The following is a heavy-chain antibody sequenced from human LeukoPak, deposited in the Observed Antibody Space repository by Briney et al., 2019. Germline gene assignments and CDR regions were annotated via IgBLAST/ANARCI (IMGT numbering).Heavy chain of an antibody. CDR2: MNPNSGNT. D-gene: IGHD3-22*01. Sequence: ASVKVSCKASGYTFTSYDINWVRQATGQGLEWMGWMNPNSGNTGYAQKFQGRVTMTRNASISTAYMELSSLRSEDMAVYYCARVRRGLDYYDSSGYYYLWFDPWGQGTLVTVSS. V-gene: IGHV1-8*01. J-gene: IGHJ5*02. CDR3: ARVRRGLDYYDSSGYYYLWFDP. CDR1: GYTFTSYD.